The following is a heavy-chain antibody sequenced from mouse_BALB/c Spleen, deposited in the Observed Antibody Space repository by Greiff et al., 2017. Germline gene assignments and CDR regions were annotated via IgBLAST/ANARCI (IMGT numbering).Heavy chain of an antibody. Sequence: EVKLMESGGGLVQPGGSLRLSCATSGFTFTDYYMSWVRQPPGKALEWLGFIRNKATGYTTEYSASVKGRFTISRDNSQSILYLQMNTLRAEDSATYYCARDESGNYFDYWGQGTTLTVSS. CDR1: GFTFTDYY. D-gene: IGHD1-3*01. CDR2: IRNKATGYTT. V-gene: IGHV7-3*02. CDR3: ARDESGNYFDY. J-gene: IGHJ2*01.